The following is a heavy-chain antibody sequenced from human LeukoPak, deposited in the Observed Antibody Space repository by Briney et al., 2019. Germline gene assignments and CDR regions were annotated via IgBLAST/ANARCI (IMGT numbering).Heavy chain of an antibody. CDR1: GGTFSSYA. CDR3: ARTYYYGSGREYYWYFDL. Sequence: SVKVSCKASGGTFSSYAISWVRQAPGQGLEWMGGIIPIFGTANYAQKFQGRVTITADESTSTAYMELSSLRSEDTAVYYCARTYYYGSGREYYWYFDLWGRGTLVTVSS. D-gene: IGHD3-10*01. J-gene: IGHJ2*01. V-gene: IGHV1-69*13. CDR2: IIPIFGTA.